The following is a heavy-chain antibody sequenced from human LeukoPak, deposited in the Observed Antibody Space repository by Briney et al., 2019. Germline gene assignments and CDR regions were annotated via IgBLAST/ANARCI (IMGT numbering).Heavy chain of an antibody. CDR1: GYTFTGYY. V-gene: IGHV1-2*02. CDR2: INPNSGGT. CDR3: ARGGVVVVAAPWVRLYDYYGMDV. J-gene: IGHJ6*02. D-gene: IGHD2-15*01. Sequence: GASVKVSCKASGYTFTGYYMHWVRQAPGQGLEWMGWINPNSGGTNYAQKFQGRVTMTRDTSISTAYMELSRLRSDDTAVYYCARGGVVVVAAPWVRLYDYYGMDVWGQGTTVTVSS.